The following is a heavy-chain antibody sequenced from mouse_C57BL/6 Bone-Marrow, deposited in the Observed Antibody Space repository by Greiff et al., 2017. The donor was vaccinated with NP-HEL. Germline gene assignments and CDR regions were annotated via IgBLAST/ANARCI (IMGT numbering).Heavy chain of an antibody. V-gene: IGHV5-17*01. CDR1: GFTFSDYG. Sequence: EVQRVESGGGLVKPGGSLKLSCAASGFTFSDYGMHWVRQAPEKGLEWVAYISSGSSTIYYADTVKGRFTISRDNAKNTLFLQMTSLRSEDTAMYYCAILRRGYAMDDWGQGTSVTVSA. CDR3: AILRRGYAMDD. CDR2: ISSGSSTI. J-gene: IGHJ4*01. D-gene: IGHD2-12*01.